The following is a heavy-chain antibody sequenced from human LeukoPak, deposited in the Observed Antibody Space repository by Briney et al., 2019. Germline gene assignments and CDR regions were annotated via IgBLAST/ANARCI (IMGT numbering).Heavy chain of an antibody. J-gene: IGHJ3*02. CDR3: ARDLIADYVWGSYRYSDAFDI. V-gene: IGHV4-34*01. Sequence: SETLSLTCAVYGGSFSGYYWSWIRQPPGKGLEWIGEINHSGSTSYNPSLKSRVTISVDTSKNQFSLKLSSVTAADTAVYYCARDLIADYVWGSYRYSDAFDIWGQGTMVTVSS. CDR1: GGSFSGYY. CDR2: INHSGST. D-gene: IGHD3-16*02.